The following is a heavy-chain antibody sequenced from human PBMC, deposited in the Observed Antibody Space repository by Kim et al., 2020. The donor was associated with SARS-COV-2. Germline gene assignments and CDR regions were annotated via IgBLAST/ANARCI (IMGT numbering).Heavy chain of an antibody. V-gene: IGHV3-9*01. D-gene: IGHD6-19*01. Sequence: GGSLRLSCAASGFTFDDYAMEWVRQAPGKGLEWVAGITWNSGSIGYADSVKGRFAISRDNAKNSLYLRMNSLRTEDTALYYCAGWSYYGMDVWGQGTTVTLSS. CDR3: AGWSYYGMDV. J-gene: IGHJ6*02. CDR1: GFTFDDYA. CDR2: ITWNSGSI.